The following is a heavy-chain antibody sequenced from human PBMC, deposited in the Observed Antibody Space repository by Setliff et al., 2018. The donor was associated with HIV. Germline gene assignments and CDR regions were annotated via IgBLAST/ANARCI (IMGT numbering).Heavy chain of an antibody. Sequence: GGSLRLSCAASGFTFSSYAMSWVRQAPGKGPEWVSGISAYDDSTYYADSVRGRFTISTDNSKNTLYLQMNSPRAEDTAVYYCAKPLTQWGVSPYHYAVDVWGQGTTVTVSS. CDR1: GFTFSSYA. CDR2: ISAYDDST. D-gene: IGHD1-26*01. J-gene: IGHJ6*02. CDR3: AKPLTQWGVSPYHYAVDV. V-gene: IGHV3-23*01.